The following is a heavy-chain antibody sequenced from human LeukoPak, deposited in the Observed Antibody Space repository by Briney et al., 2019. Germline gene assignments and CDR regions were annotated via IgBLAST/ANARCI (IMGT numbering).Heavy chain of an antibody. CDR2: IHYSGST. J-gene: IGHJ4*02. D-gene: IGHD3-22*01. CDR1: DGSISSYY. V-gene: IGHV4-59*01. CDR3: ARWGHFDTSGYFVVDY. Sequence: SETLSLTCAISDGSISSYYWNWIRQSPGKGLEWIGHIHYSGSTHYNPSLQSRVSISIDTSKKHFSLNLRSVTAVDTAVYYCARWGHFDTSGYFVVDYWGQGTLVTVSS.